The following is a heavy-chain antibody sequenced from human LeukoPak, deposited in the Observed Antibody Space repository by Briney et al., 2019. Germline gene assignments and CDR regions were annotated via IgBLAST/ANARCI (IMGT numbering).Heavy chain of an antibody. D-gene: IGHD3-22*01. Sequence: GGSLRLSCAGSGFTFSDYSINWVRQAPGKGLEWVSSINPTSSSIYYADAVGGRFTISRDNAKSSLYLQMNGLTVEDTAVYYCVRSRRNSDRSYYYYYYDHWGQGILVTVSS. V-gene: IGHV3-21*01. J-gene: IGHJ4*02. CDR2: INPTSSSI. CDR1: GFTFSDYS. CDR3: VRSRRNSDRSYYYYYYDH.